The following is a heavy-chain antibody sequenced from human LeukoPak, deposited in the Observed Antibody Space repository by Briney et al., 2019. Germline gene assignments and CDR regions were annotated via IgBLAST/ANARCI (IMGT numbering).Heavy chain of an antibody. CDR1: GFTFSNHA. Sequence: GALRLSCTASGFTFSNHAMHWVRQAPGKGLEWVAFIRYDGSNKYYADSVKGRFTISRDNSKNTLYLQMNSLRAEDTAVYYCARDVYGDSHFDYWGQGTLVTVSS. V-gene: IGHV3-30*02. D-gene: IGHD4-17*01. CDR2: IRYDGSNK. CDR3: ARDVYGDSHFDY. J-gene: IGHJ4*02.